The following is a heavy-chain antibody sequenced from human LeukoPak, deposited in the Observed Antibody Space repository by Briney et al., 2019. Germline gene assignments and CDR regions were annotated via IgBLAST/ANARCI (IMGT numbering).Heavy chain of an antibody. CDR3: ARARSVLNWFDP. V-gene: IGHV4-39*02. D-gene: IGHD5/OR15-5a*01. J-gene: IGHJ5*02. CDR1: GGSIINSSYY. CDR2: IYSSGKI. Sequence: PSETLSLTCTVSGGSIINSSYYWVWIRQPPGKGLEWIGSIYSSGKIYYSPSLRGRVTKSADTSKNQFSLRLSSVTAADTAVYYCARARSVLNWFDPWGQGTLVTVSS.